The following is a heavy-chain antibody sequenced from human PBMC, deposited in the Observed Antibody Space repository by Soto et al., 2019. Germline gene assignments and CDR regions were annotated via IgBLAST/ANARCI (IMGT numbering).Heavy chain of an antibody. D-gene: IGHD6-6*01. J-gene: IGHJ6*02. CDR3: TQTTAPYSSSLGRYYYGMDV. CDR1: GFTFSGSA. Sequence: EVQLVESGGGLVQPGGSLKLSCAASGFTFSGSAMHWVRQASGKGLEWVGRIRSKANSYATAYAASVKGRFTISRDDSKNTAYLQMNSLKTEDTAVYYCTQTTAPYSSSLGRYYYGMDVWGQGTTVTVSS. V-gene: IGHV3-73*01. CDR2: IRSKANSYAT.